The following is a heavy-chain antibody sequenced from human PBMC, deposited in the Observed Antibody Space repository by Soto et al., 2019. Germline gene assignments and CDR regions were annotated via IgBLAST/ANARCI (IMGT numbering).Heavy chain of an antibody. CDR3: ARAHDILTGYCDYYYHYGMDV. CDR1: GYTFTGYY. Sequence: ASVKVSCKASGYTFTGYYMHWVRQAPGQGLEWMGWINPNSGGTNYAQKFQGWVTMTRDTSISTAYMELSRLRADDTAVYYCARAHDILTGYCDYYYHYGMDVWRQGTTVTVS. D-gene: IGHD3-9*01. J-gene: IGHJ6*02. CDR2: INPNSGGT. V-gene: IGHV1-2*04.